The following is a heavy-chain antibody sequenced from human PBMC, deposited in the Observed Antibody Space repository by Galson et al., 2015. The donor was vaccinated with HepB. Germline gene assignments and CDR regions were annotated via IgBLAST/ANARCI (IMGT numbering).Heavy chain of an antibody. CDR1: GFTFSSYS. CDR3: ARGLGSSSWYSYYYYGMDV. D-gene: IGHD6-13*01. Sequence: SLRLSCAASGFTFSSYSMNWVRQAPGKGLEWVSYISSSSSTIYYADSVKGRFTISRDNAKNSLYLQMNSLRDEDTAVYYCARGLGSSSWYSYYYYGMDVWGQGTTVTVSS. V-gene: IGHV3-48*02. CDR2: ISSSSSTI. J-gene: IGHJ6*02.